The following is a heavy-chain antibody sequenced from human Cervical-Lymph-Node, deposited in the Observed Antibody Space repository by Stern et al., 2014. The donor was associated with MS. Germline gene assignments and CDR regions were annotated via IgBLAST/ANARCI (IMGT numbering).Heavy chain of an antibody. Sequence: QLQLQESGPGLVKPSETLSLTCTVSGGSISSYYWSWIRQPPGKGLEWIGYIYYSGSTNYNPSLKSRVTISVDTSKNQFSLKLSSVTAADTAVYYCARDNPDYGDLGSAFDIWDQGTMVTVSS. J-gene: IGHJ3*02. CDR1: GGSISSYY. CDR2: IYYSGST. D-gene: IGHD4-17*01. CDR3: ARDNPDYGDLGSAFDI. V-gene: IGHV4-59*01.